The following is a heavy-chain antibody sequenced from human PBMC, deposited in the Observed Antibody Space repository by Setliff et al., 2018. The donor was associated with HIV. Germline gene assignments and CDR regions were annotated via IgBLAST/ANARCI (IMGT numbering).Heavy chain of an antibody. V-gene: IGHV4-4*02. D-gene: IGHD6-13*01. CDR3: ATLAAAGESYDY. CDR2: IFHGGNT. Sequence: SETLSLTCTVSGGPIRSPNWWSWVRQPPGKGLEWIGEIFHGGNTNYSPSLESRVTSSVDKSKNQFSLRLSSVTAADTAVYYCATLAAAGESYDYWGQGSLVTVS. CDR1: GGPIRSPNW. J-gene: IGHJ4*02.